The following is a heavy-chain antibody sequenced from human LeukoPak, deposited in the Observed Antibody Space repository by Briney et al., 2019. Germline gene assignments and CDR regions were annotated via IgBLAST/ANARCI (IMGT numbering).Heavy chain of an antibody. CDR3: TREDRPYCPFAY. CDR1: GGSIDITNY. D-gene: IGHD1-26*01. Sequence: SETLSLTCGVSGGSIDITNYWSWVRQAPGKGLEWIGEIAHDGTTNYNPSLRSRVAMSLDRANNQFSLSLTSVTAADTAVYYCTREDRPYCPFAYWGQGVLVTVSS. CDR2: IAHDGTT. V-gene: IGHV4-4*02. J-gene: IGHJ4*02.